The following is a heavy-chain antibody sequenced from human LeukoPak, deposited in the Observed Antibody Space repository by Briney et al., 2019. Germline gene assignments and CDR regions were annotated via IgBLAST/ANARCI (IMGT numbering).Heavy chain of an antibody. CDR2: VNHSGYT. CDR3: ARAHLPYSSDFDY. J-gene: IGHJ4*02. D-gene: IGHD6-19*01. Sequence: SEPLSLTCAVFGGSFSSYYWSWLRQPPGKGLEWFGEVNHSGYTRYNPSLKSRVTLSVDTSKHQFSLKLPSVTAADTAVFCCARAHLPYSSDFDYWGQGTLVTVSS. V-gene: IGHV4-34*01. CDR1: GGSFSSYY.